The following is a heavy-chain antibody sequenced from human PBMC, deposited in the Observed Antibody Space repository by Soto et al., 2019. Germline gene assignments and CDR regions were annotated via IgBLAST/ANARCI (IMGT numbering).Heavy chain of an antibody. D-gene: IGHD3-10*01. CDR2: IYYSGST. J-gene: IGHJ4*02. V-gene: IGHV4-39*01. Sequence: SDTLSFTCTVSGVSISSSSYYWGWIRQPPGKGLEWIGSIYYSGSTYYNPSLKSRVTISVDTSKNQFSLKLSSVTAADTAVYYCARHSIYGSGSPGHYFDYWGQGTLVTVSS. CDR1: GVSISSSSYY. CDR3: ARHSIYGSGSPGHYFDY.